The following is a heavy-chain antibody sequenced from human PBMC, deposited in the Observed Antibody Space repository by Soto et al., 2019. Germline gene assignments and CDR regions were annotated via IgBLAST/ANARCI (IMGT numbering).Heavy chain of an antibody. CDR2: ISADGSTT. Sequence: GGSLRLSCAASGFTFSNHWMHWVRQAPGKGLVWVSLISADGSTTTYADSVKGRFTMSRDNPKNTMYLQMNSLRAEDTAVYYCASGVWGYLDYWGQGTLVTVSS. CDR3: ASGVWGYLDY. CDR1: GFTFSNHW. J-gene: IGHJ4*02. V-gene: IGHV3-74*03. D-gene: IGHD3-22*01.